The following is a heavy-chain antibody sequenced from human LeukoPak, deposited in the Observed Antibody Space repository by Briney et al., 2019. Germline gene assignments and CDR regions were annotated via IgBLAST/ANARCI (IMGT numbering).Heavy chain of an antibody. CDR3: ARDTDSSSWYPFDY. CDR1: GFTVSSNY. Sequence: GESLRLSCAASGFTVSSNYMSWVRQAPGKGLEWVSVIYSGGSTYYADSVKGRFTISRDNSKNTLYLQMNSLRAEDTAVYYCARDTDSSSWYPFDYWGQGTLVTVSS. CDR2: IYSGGST. D-gene: IGHD6-13*01. V-gene: IGHV3-66*01. J-gene: IGHJ4*02.